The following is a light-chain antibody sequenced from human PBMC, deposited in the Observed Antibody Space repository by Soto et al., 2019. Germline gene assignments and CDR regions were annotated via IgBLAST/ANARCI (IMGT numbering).Light chain of an antibody. CDR3: QQYGTYLWT. V-gene: IGKV1-5*01. Sequence: DIQMTQSPSTLSASVGDRVTITCRVSQSISSWLAWFQQKPGKAPKLLMYDASSLESGVPSRFSGSGSGTEFTLTISSLQPDDFATYYCQQYGTYLWTFGQGTRVEIK. CDR1: QSISSW. CDR2: DAS. J-gene: IGKJ1*01.